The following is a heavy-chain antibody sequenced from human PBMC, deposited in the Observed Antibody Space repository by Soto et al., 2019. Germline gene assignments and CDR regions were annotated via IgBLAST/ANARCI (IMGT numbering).Heavy chain of an antibody. Sequence: SENLYVTFTVSVGSISSSSYYWGWIRQPPGKGLEWIGSIYYSGSTYYNPSLKSRVTISVDTSKNQFSLKLSSVTVAYQAVHYCARPRDYGGMFDYWGQGTLGPVS. J-gene: IGHJ4*02. CDR3: ARPRDYGGMFDY. D-gene: IGHD4-17*01. CDR1: VGSISSSSYY. V-gene: IGHV4-39*01. CDR2: IYYSGST.